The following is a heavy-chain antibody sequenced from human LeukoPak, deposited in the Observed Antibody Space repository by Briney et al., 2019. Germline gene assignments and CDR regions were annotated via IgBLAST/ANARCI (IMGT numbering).Heavy chain of an antibody. V-gene: IGHV3-21*01. CDR3: ARELGTDYFDY. J-gene: IGHJ4*02. CDR2: ISSSSSYI. Sequence: GGSLRLSCAASGFTFSSYSMNWVRQAPGKGLEWVSSISSSSSYIYYADSVKGRFTISRDNAKNSLYLQMNSLRAEDSAVYYCARELGTDYFDYWGQGTLVTVSS. D-gene: IGHD2-8*02. CDR1: GFTFSSYS.